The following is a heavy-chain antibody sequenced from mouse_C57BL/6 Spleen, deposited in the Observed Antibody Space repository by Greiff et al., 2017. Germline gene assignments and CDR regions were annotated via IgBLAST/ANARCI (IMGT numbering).Heavy chain of an antibody. D-gene: IGHD1-1*01. V-gene: IGHV1-80*01. CDR3: ARGGDITSGYFDV. CDR2: IYPGDGDT. CDR1: GYAFSSYW. J-gene: IGHJ1*03. Sequence: QVQLQQSGAELVKPGASVKISCKASGYAFSSYWMNWVKQRPGKGLEWIGQIYPGDGDTNYNGKFKGKATLTADKSSSTAYMQLSRLTSEDSAVYFCARGGDITSGYFDVWGTGTTVTVSS.